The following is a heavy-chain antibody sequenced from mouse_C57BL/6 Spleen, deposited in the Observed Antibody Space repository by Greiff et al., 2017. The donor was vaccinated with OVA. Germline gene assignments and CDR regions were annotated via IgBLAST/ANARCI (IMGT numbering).Heavy chain of an antibody. CDR3: ARDGDSSGYWFAY. J-gene: IGHJ3*01. CDR1: GYSITSGYD. D-gene: IGHD3-2*02. V-gene: IGHV3-1*01. Sequence: EVQLVESGPGMVKPSQSLSLTCTVTGYSITSGYDWHWIRHFPGNKLEWMGYISYSGSTNYNPSLKSRISITHDTSKNHFFLKLNSVTTEDTATYYCARDGDSSGYWFAYWGQGTLVTVSA. CDR2: ISYSGST.